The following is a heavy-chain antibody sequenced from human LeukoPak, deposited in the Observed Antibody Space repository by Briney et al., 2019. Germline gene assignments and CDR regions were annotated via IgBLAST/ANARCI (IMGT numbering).Heavy chain of an antibody. CDR3: ARSFVGPVLRFLEWLPNLAGFDY. CDR1: GGSISSSSYY. V-gene: IGHV4-39*07. J-gene: IGHJ4*02. CDR2: IYYSGST. Sequence: PSETLSLTCTVSGGSISSSSYYWGWIRQPPGKGLEWIGSIYYSGSTYYNPSLKSRVTISVDTSKNQFSLKLSSVTAADTAVYYCARSFVGPVLRFLEWLPNLAGFDYWGQGTLVIVSS. D-gene: IGHD3-3*01.